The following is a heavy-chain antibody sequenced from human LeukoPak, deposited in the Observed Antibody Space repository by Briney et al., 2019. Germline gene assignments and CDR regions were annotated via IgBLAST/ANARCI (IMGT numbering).Heavy chain of an antibody. V-gene: IGHV1-69*13. D-gene: IGHD5-24*01. CDR2: IIPMYGRA. CDR1: GGSFSRYD. CDR3: ARRDDSQLDY. Sequence: ASVKVSCKASGGSFSRYDITWVRQAPGHGLQWMGWIIPMYGRANYAQKFQGRVTITADESTSTASMEPSSLRSQDTAVYYCARRDDSQLDYWGQGTLVAVSP. J-gene: IGHJ4*02.